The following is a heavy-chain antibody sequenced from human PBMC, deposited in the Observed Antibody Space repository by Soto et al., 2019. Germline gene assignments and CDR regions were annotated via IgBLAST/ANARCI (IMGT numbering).Heavy chain of an antibody. J-gene: IGHJ4*02. V-gene: IGHV1-69*08. CDR2: IIPVLGPP. D-gene: IGHD5-12*01. CDR1: GDTFSTST. Sequence: QVQLVQSGAEVKKPGSSVTVSCTVSGDTFSTSTINWVRQAPRQGLEWMGRIIPVLGPPNYSQTFQGRLTITADTSTNTVYMEFSSLRSEDTAVYFCSRRGDDSLSVDFDRWGQGTLVTVSS. CDR3: SRRGDDSLSVDFDR.